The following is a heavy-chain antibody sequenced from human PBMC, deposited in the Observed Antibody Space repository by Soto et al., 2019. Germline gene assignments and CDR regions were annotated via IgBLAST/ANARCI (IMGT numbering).Heavy chain of an antibody. Sequence: SVKVSCKASGGTFSSYSISWVRQAPGQGLEWMGGIIPIFGTANYAQKFQGRVTITADESTSTAYMELSSLRSEDTAVYYCARDSSGQSSDYYYGMDVWGQGTTVTVSS. J-gene: IGHJ6*02. CDR2: IIPIFGTA. V-gene: IGHV1-69*13. CDR3: ARDSSGQSSDYYYGMDV. CDR1: GGTFSSYS. D-gene: IGHD3-22*01.